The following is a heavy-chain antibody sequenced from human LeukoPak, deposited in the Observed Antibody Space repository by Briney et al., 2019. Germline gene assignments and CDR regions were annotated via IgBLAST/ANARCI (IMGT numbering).Heavy chain of an antibody. J-gene: IGHJ6*03. V-gene: IGHV4-34*12. CDR3: AREVSVPAAILPYYYYYMDV. CDR2: VLHTGST. Sequence: PSETLSLTCAVHGYSLTNHYWIWIRQPPGKGLEWIAEVLHTGSTNCNPSFKSRVTISVDTSKNQFSLKLSSVTAADTAVYYCAREVSVPAAILPYYYYYMDVWGKGTTVTVSS. CDR1: GYSLTNHY. D-gene: IGHD2-2*02.